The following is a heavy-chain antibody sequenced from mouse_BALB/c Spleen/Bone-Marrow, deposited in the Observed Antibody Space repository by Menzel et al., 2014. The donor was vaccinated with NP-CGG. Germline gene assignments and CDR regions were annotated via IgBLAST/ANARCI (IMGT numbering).Heavy chain of an antibody. J-gene: IGHJ2*01. V-gene: IGHV1S56*01. CDR2: IFPGDGST. Sequence: QVQLQQSGPELVKPGASVKMSCKASGYTFTNYYIHWVKQRPGQGLEWIGWIFPGDGSTKYNEKFKGKTTLTADKSPSTAYMLLSSLTSEDSAIYFCARKYFDYWGQGTTLTVSS. CDR1: GYTFTNYY. CDR3: ARKYFDY.